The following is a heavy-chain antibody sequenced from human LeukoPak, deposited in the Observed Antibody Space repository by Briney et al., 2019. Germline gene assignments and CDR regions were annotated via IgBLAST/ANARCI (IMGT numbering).Heavy chain of an antibody. CDR1: GYTFTSYD. V-gene: IGHV1-8*01. CDR3: ARGPLRITVIVVVMDNNWFDP. CDR2: MNPNSGNT. J-gene: IGHJ5*02. D-gene: IGHD3-22*01. Sequence: ASVKVSCKASGYTFTSYDINWVRQATGQGLEWMGWMNPNSGNTGYAQKFQGRVTMTRNTSISTAYMELSSLRSEDTAVYYCARGPLRITVIVVVMDNNWFDPRGQGTLVTVSS.